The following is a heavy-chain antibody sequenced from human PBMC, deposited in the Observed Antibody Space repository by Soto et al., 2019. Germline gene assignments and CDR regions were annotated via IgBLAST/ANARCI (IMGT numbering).Heavy chain of an antibody. CDR1: GFTFSGPA. CDR3: TLLEFDTAMVYYYYYMDV. Sequence: GGSLRLSCAASGFTFSGPAMHWVRQASGKGLEWVGRIRSKANSYATAYAASVKGRFTISRDDSKNTAYLQMNSLKTEDTAVYYCTLLEFDTAMVYYYYYMDVWGKGTTVTVS. D-gene: IGHD5-18*01. J-gene: IGHJ6*03. CDR2: IRSKANSYAT. V-gene: IGHV3-73*01.